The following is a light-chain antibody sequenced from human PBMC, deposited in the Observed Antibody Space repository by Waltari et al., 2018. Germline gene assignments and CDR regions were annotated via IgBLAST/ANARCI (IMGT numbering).Light chain of an antibody. J-gene: IGLJ1*01. CDR3: QSYDNSLSVY. CDR1: SPDIGAGHD. V-gene: IGLV1-40*01. Sequence: QSLLTQPPSVSGAPGQSVTISCTGTSPDIGAGHDVHWYQHLPGTVPRLLIFSDNNRPSGVPDRFSGSKSGTSASLAITGLQPEDEADYYCQSYDNSLSVYFGTGTQVTVL. CDR2: SDN.